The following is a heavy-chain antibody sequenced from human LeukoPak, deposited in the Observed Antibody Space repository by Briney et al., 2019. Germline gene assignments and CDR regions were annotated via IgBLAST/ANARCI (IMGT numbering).Heavy chain of an antibody. V-gene: IGHV3-30*04. CDR2: ISYDGSNK. J-gene: IGHJ4*02. CDR3: ARDGSGWSRDY. D-gene: IGHD6-19*01. Sequence: PGRSLRFSCAASGFTFSSYAMHWVRQAPGKGLEWVAVISYDGSNKYYADSVKGRFTISRDNAKNSLYLQMNSLRVEDTALYYCARDGSGWSRDYWGQGTLVTVSS. CDR1: GFTFSSYA.